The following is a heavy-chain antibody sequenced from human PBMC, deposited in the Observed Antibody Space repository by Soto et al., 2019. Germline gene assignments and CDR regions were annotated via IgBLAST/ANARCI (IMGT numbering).Heavy chain of an antibody. Sequence: SQTLSLTCAISGDSVSSNSAAWNWIRQSPSRGLEWLGRTYYRSKWYNDYAVSVKSRITINPDTSKNQFSLQLNSVTPEDTAVYYCARSLLAYCGGDCYSDFDYWGQGTPVTVS. J-gene: IGHJ4*02. CDR3: ARSLLAYCGGDCYSDFDY. CDR2: TYYRSKWYN. CDR1: GDSVSSNSAA. D-gene: IGHD2-21*02. V-gene: IGHV6-1*01.